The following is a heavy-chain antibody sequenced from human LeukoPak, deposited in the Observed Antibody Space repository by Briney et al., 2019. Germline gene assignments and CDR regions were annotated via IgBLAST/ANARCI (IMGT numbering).Heavy chain of an antibody. J-gene: IGHJ4*02. CDR1: GFTFSSYA. CDR3: ARVGPWNSSGFNPYYFDY. D-gene: IGHD6-25*01. Sequence: GRSLRLSCAASGFTFSSYAMHWVRQAPGKGLEWVAVISYDGSNKYYADSVKGRFTISRGNSKNTLYLQMNSLRAEDTAVYYCARVGPWNSSGFNPYYFDYWGQGTLVTVSS. V-gene: IGHV3-30*04. CDR2: ISYDGSNK.